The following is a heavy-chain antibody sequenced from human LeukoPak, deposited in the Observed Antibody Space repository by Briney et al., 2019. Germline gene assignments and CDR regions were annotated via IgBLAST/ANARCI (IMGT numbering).Heavy chain of an antibody. V-gene: IGHV3-73*01. J-gene: IGHJ4*02. CDR3: TSITMVRGVPNFDY. CDR2: IRSKANSYAT. CDR1: GFTFSGSA. Sequence: GGSLELSCAASGFTFSGSAMHWVRQASGKGLEWVGRIRSKANSYATAYAASVKGRFTISRDDSKNTAYLQMNSLKTEDTAVYYCTSITMVRGVPNFDYWGQGTLVTVSS. D-gene: IGHD3-10*01.